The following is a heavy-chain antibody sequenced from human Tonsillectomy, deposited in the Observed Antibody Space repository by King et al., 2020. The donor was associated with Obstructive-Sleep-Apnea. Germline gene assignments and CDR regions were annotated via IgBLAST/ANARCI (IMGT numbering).Heavy chain of an antibody. Sequence: QLQESGPGLVKPSQTLSLTCTVSGGSISSGGYYWSWIRHHPGKVLEWMGDIHYSGSTYYNPSLKSRVTISVDTSKNQFSLKLSSVTAADTAVYYCARGTYYYESSGYHGTEYFQHWGQGTLVTVSS. D-gene: IGHD3-22*01. CDR1: GGSISSGGYY. J-gene: IGHJ1*01. CDR3: ARGTYYYESSGYHGTEYFQH. CDR2: IHYSGST. V-gene: IGHV4-31*03.